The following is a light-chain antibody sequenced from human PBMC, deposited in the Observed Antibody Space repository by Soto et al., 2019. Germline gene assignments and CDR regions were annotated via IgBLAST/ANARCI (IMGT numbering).Light chain of an antibody. CDR2: AAS. CDR1: QSVSTY. Sequence: DIQMTQSPSSLSASVGDRVTITCRASQSVSTYLNWYQQKPEKAPKLLIYAASSLQSGVPSRFSGSGSGTDFTLTISSLQPEDFATYYCQQRYSTPRTFGQGTKLEIK. CDR3: QQRYSTPRT. V-gene: IGKV1-39*01. J-gene: IGKJ2*01.